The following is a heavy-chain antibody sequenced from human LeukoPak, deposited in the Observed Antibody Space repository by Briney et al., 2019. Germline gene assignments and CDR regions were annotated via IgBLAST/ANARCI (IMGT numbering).Heavy chain of an antibody. CDR2: IYSGGST. CDR1: GFSFSNNY. V-gene: IGHV3-53*01. D-gene: IGHD1-1*01. Sequence: GGPLRLSCAASGFSFSNNYMNWVRQAPGKGLEWVSVIYSGGSTYYADSVKGRFTISRDNSKNTLYLQMNSLRAEDTAVYYCARGQNVPAWGQGTLVTVSS. J-gene: IGHJ4*02. CDR3: ARGQNVPA.